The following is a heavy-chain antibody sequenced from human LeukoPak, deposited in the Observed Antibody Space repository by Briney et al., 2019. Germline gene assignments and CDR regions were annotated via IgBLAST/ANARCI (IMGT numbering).Heavy chain of an antibody. CDR1: GGSISSSNW. D-gene: IGHD2-21*01. Sequence: PSGTLSLTCAVSGGSISSSNWWSWVRQPPGKGLEWIGEIYHSGSTNYNPSLSGRVAISLDKSRNHFTLMVTAVTAADTAFYYCARKGPEHLPTYFDHWGRGILVTVSS. V-gene: IGHV4-4*02. CDR3: ARKGPEHLPTYFDH. J-gene: IGHJ4*02. CDR2: IYHSGST.